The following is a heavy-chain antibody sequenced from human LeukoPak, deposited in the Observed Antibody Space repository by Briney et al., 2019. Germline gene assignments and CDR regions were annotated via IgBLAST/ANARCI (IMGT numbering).Heavy chain of an antibody. D-gene: IGHD6-13*01. CDR3: ARLEQLLDY. Sequence: SETLSLPCTVSGRSISSYYWRWIRQPAGKGLDWIGRIYTCGSTNYNPSLNSRLNPSVDTSKNQVARKQSSVPPADTVVYYCARLEQLLDYWGQGTLVTVSS. CDR2: IYTCGST. J-gene: IGHJ4*02. V-gene: IGHV4-4*07. CDR1: GRSISSYY.